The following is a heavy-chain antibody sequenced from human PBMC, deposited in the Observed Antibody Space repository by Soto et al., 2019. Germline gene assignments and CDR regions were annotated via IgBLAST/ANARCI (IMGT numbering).Heavy chain of an antibody. D-gene: IGHD3-10*01. CDR2: IHPNNGRT. CDR1: GYSFDRYY. J-gene: IGHJ6*02. Sequence: ASVKVSCKASGYSFDRYYIHWVRQAPGEGLEWMGMIHPNNGRTTNAQRLQGRITITADESTSTAYMELSSLRSEDTAVYYCARGVLLWFGEHHYYGMDVWGQGTTVTVSS. CDR3: ARGVLLWFGEHHYYGMDV. V-gene: IGHV1-46*02.